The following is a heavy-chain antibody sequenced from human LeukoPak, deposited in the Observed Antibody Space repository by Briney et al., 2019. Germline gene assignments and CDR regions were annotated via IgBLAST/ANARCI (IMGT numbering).Heavy chain of an antibody. CDR3: AKDRPYYDFWSGYYMDC. Sequence: GGSLRLSCAASGFTFSSYGMHWVRQAPGKGLEWVAVIWYDGSNKYYADSVEGRFTISRDNSKNTLYLQMNSLRAEDTAVYYCAKDRPYYDFWSGYYMDCWGQGTLVTVSS. CDR2: IWYDGSNK. D-gene: IGHD3-3*01. J-gene: IGHJ4*02. CDR1: GFTFSSYG. V-gene: IGHV3-33*06.